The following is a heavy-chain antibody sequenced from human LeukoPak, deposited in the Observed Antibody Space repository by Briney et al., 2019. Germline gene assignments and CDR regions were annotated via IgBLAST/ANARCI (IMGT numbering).Heavy chain of an antibody. V-gene: IGHV1-46*01. D-gene: IGHD6-13*01. Sequence: ASVKVSCKASGGTFSAYTFSWVRQAPGQGLEWMGIINPSGGSTSYAQKFQGRVTMTRDTSTSTVYMELSSLRSEDTAVYYCAREQQGTWGLDYWGQGTLVTVSS. CDR2: INPSGGST. J-gene: IGHJ4*02. CDR1: GGTFSAYT. CDR3: AREQQGTWGLDY.